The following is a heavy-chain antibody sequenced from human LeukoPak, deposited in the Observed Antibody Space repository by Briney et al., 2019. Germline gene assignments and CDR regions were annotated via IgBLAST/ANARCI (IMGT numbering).Heavy chain of an antibody. J-gene: IGHJ3*02. CDR1: GFTFSSYE. CDR3: ARGGYCSSSVCYSLNAFDI. V-gene: IGHV3-48*03. CDR2: ISSSGTPI. Sequence: GGSLRLSCAASGFTFSSYEMNWVRQAPGKGLEWVSYISSSGTPIYYADSVKGRFTISRDNAKNSLYLQMNSLRAEDTAVYYCARGGYCSSSVCYSLNAFDIWGQGTMFTVS. D-gene: IGHD2-2*01.